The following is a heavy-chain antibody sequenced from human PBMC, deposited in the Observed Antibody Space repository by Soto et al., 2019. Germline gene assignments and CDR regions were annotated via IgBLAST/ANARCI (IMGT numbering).Heavy chain of an antibody. V-gene: IGHV5-51*01. J-gene: IGHJ5*02. D-gene: IGHD3-10*01. CDR2: IYPGDSDT. CDR3: ARATGDEAGWFDP. CDR1: GYIFARYW. Sequence: SNAGCGYIFARYWIFWLRPMPGKGLELMGIIYPGDSDTRYSPSFKGQVTISADKSISTAYLQWSSRKASDTAMYSWARATGDEAGWFDPWGQGTLVTVSS.